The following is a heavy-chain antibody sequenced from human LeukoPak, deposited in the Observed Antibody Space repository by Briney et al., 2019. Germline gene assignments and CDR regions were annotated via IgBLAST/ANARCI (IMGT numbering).Heavy chain of an antibody. CDR3: ARRRRNYTDDY. V-gene: IGHV3-7*01. J-gene: IGHJ4*02. Sequence: GGSLRLSCAASGFTFLCYWMSWVRQAPGKGLEWVDNIKQDGSEKSYVDSVNGRFTISRDNAKNSLYLQMNSLRAEDTAVYYCARRRRNYTDDYWGQGTLVTVSS. CDR1: GFTFLCYW. CDR2: IKQDGSEK. D-gene: IGHD1-7*01.